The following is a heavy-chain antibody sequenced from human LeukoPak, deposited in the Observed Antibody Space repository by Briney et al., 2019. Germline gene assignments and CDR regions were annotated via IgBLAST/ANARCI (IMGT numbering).Heavy chain of an antibody. Sequence: PSETLSLTCTVSGGSISNYYWTWIRQPAGKGLEWIGRIYTSGSTNYNPSLKSRVTMSVDTSKNQFSLKLSSVTAADTAVYYCAREGFWSGYHDYWGQGTLVTVSS. CDR1: GGSISNYY. CDR2: IYTSGST. D-gene: IGHD3-3*01. V-gene: IGHV4-4*07. CDR3: AREGFWSGYHDY. J-gene: IGHJ4*02.